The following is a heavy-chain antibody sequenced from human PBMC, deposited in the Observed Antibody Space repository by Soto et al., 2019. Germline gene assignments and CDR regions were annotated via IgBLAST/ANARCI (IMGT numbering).Heavy chain of an antibody. J-gene: IGHJ5*02. CDR3: ARDRLTSKYNWFDP. CDR1: GFTFSSYS. V-gene: IGHV3-48*02. CDR2: ISSSSSTI. D-gene: IGHD6-6*01. Sequence: GGSLRLSCAASGFTFSSYSMNWVRQAPGKGQEWVSYISSSSSTIYYADSVKGRFTISRDNAKNSLYLQMNSLRDEDTAVYYCARDRLTSKYNWFDPWGQGTLVTVSS.